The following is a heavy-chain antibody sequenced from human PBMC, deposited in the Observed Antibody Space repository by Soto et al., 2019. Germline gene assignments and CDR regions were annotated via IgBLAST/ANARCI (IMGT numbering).Heavy chain of an antibody. Sequence: GASVKVSCKASGYSFRSYGINWVRQAPGQGLERIGWVSGYNYNTKYAQKLQGRITVTTDTSTNTAYMELRSLRSDDTAVYYCGRSSSMLGAGWSDSWGRGTLVTVSS. D-gene: IGHD2-8*01. J-gene: IGHJ5*01. CDR2: VSGYNYNT. V-gene: IGHV1-18*01. CDR3: GRSSSMLGAGWSDS. CDR1: GYSFRSYG.